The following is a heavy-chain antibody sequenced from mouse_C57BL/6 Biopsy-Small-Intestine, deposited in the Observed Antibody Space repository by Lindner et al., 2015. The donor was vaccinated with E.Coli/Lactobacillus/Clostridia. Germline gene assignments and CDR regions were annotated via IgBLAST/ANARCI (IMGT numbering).Heavy chain of an antibody. D-gene: IGHD1-1*01. CDR1: GYSFTGYF. Sequence: VQLQESGPELVKPGDSVKISCKASGYSFTGYFMNWVMQSHGKSLEWIGRINPYNGDTFYNQKFKGKATLTVDKSSSTAHMELRSLTSEGSAVYYCARAGYYGGYYFDYWGQGTTLTVSS. J-gene: IGHJ2*01. V-gene: IGHV1-20*01. CDR2: INPYNGDT. CDR3: ARAGYYGGYYFDY.